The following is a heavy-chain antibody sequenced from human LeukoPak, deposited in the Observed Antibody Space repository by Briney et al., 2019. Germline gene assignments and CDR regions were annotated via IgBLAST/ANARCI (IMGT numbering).Heavy chain of an antibody. D-gene: IGHD3-10*01. CDR1: GGSISSSY. V-gene: IGHV4-59*08. Sequence: SETLSLTCTVSGGSISSSYWSWIRPPPGKGLDWIGYVSHSGGANYKPSLKSRVTISVDTSKRQFSLKLSSVTAADTAVYYCARSFDSAYYYMDVWGKGTTVTVS. CDR2: VSHSGGA. J-gene: IGHJ6*03. CDR3: ARSFDSAYYYMDV.